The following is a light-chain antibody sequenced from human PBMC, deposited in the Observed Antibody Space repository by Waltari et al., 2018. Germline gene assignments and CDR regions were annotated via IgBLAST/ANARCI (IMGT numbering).Light chain of an antibody. V-gene: IGKV3-20*01. CDR1: QSVSRS. Sequence: EIVMTQSPGTLSLSPGERATLSCRDSQSVSRSLTWYQQKPGQAPRLLIYDASSRATGIPDRFSGSGSGTDFSLTISRLQPEDFAVYYCQHYVRLPATFGQGTKVEIK. CDR2: DAS. J-gene: IGKJ1*01. CDR3: QHYVRLPAT.